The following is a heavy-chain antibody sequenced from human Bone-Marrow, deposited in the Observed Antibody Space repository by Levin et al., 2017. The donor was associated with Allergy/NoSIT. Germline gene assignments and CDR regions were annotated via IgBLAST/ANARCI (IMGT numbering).Heavy chain of an antibody. CDR3: ARGASTVTIRFDY. D-gene: IGHD4-17*01. CDR2: INPNSGGT. CDR1: GSTFTGYY. Sequence: PGGSLRLSCKASGSTFTGYYMHWVRQAPGQGLEWMGWINPNSGGTNYAQKFQGRVTMTRDTSISTAYMELSRLRSDDTAVYYCARGASTVTIRFDYWGQGTLVTVSS. J-gene: IGHJ4*02. V-gene: IGHV1-2*02.